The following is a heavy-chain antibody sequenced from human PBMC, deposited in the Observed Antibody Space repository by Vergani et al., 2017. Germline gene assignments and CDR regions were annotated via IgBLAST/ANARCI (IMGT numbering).Heavy chain of an antibody. Sequence: QVQLEESGPGLVKPSETLSLTCTVSGGSFNTYYWSWIRQSPGKGLEWIWYIYSNGSTNYNPSLNSRVTMSVDTSKNQFSLKLRSVTAADTAVYFCARVMYRDEASTGYRLEVMDIWGQGTTVTISS. CDR1: GGSFNTYY. CDR3: ARVMYRDEASTGYRLEVMDI. J-gene: IGHJ6*02. D-gene: IGHD3-9*01. CDR2: IYSNGST. V-gene: IGHV4-59*13.